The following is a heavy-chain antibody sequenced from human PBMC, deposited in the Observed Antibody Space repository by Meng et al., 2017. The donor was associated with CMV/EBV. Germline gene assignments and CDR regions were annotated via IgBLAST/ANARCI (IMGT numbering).Heavy chain of an antibody. CDR1: RYTFTSYY. V-gene: IGHV1-46*01. Sequence: AAVKVSCQASRYTFTSYYMHWVRQAPGQGLEWMGIINPSGGSTSYAQKFQGRVTMTRDTSTSTVYMELSSLRSEDTAVYYCARAGYSSSWYADKYNWFDPWGQGTLVTVSS. CDR2: INPSGGST. J-gene: IGHJ5*02. CDR3: ARAGYSSSWYADKYNWFDP. D-gene: IGHD6-13*01.